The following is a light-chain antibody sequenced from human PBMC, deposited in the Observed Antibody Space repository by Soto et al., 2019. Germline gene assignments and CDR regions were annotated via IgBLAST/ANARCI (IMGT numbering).Light chain of an antibody. CDR1: QSVSSN. CDR3: QQYNNWRRT. CDR2: GAS. J-gene: IGKJ1*01. Sequence: EIVMTQSPATLSVSPGERATLSCRASQSVSSNLAWYQQKPGQAPRLLIYGASTRATGIPARFSGSGSGTEFTLLTSSLLSEDFAVYYCQQYNNWRRTSGQGTKGDIK. V-gene: IGKV3-15*01.